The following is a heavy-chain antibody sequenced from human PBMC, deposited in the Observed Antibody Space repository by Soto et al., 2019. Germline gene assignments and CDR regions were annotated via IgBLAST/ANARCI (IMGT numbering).Heavy chain of an antibody. D-gene: IGHD1-26*01. CDR1: GYDFTTYG. CDR3: ASGRYGDY. CDR2: ISAHNGNT. Sequence: QVHLVQSGAEVKKPGASVKVSCKGSGYDFTTYGITWVRQAPGQGLEWMAWISAHNGNTDYAQKLQGRVTVTRDTSTSTAYMELRSLRSDDAAVYYGASGRYGDYWGPGALVTVSS. V-gene: IGHV1-18*01. J-gene: IGHJ4*02.